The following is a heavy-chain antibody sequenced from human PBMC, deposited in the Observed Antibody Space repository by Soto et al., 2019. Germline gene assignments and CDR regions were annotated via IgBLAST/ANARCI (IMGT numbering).Heavy chain of an antibody. J-gene: IGHJ4*02. D-gene: IGHD6-13*01. Sequence: QVQLVQSGAEVKKPGSSVKVSCKASGGTFSSYAISWVRQAPGQGLEWMGGIIPIFGTANYAQKFQGRVTITADESTSTAYMELSSLRSEDTAVYYCAREFLGQYSSSWYYFDYWGQGTLVTVSS. V-gene: IGHV1-69*12. CDR3: AREFLGQYSSSWYYFDY. CDR2: IIPIFGTA. CDR1: GGTFSSYA.